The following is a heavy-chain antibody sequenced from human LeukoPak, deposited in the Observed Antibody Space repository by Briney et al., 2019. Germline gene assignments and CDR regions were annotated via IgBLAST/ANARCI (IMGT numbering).Heavy chain of an antibody. CDR2: ISYDGSNK. V-gene: IGHV3-30*04. CDR1: GFTFSSYA. D-gene: IGHD6-13*01. J-gene: IGHJ4*02. CDR3: ARDSLIRARIAAAGIY. Sequence: GGSLRLSCAASGFTFSSYAMHWVRQAPGKGLECVAVISYDGSNKYYADSVKGRFTIPRDNSKNTLYLQMNSLRAEDTAVYYCARDSLIRARIAAAGIYWGQGTLVTVSS.